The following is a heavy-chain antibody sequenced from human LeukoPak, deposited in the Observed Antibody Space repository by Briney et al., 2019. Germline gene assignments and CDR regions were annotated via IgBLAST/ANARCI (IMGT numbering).Heavy chain of an antibody. D-gene: IGHD2-2*01. Sequence: ASVKVSCKASGYTFTGYYMHWVRQAPGQGREWMGWVNPNSGDTNYAQKFQGRVTMTSDTSISTAYMELSRLRSDDTAVYYCARPLWYQLLQGYYGMDVWGQGTTVTVSS. J-gene: IGHJ6*02. CDR1: GYTFTGYY. V-gene: IGHV1-2*02. CDR2: VNPNSGDT. CDR3: ARPLWYQLLQGYYGMDV.